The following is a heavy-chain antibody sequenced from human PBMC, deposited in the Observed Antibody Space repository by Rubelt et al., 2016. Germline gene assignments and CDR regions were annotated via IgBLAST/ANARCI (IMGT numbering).Heavy chain of an antibody. D-gene: IGHD6-13*01. Sequence: QVQLVQSGAEVKKPGASVKVSCKASGYTFTSYYMHWVRQAPGQGIEWLGLINPSGGSTSYAQKFKGRVTITADESTSTADMELSSLRSEDTAVYYCAREQQLVGGWFDPWGQGTLVTVSS. CDR2: INPSGGST. CDR3: AREQQLVGGWFDP. V-gene: IGHV1-46*01. CDR1: GYTFTSYY. J-gene: IGHJ5*02.